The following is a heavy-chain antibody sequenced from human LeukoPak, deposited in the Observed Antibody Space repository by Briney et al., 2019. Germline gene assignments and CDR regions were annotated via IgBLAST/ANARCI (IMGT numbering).Heavy chain of an antibody. D-gene: IGHD6-19*01. CDR1: GYSISSGHY. Sequence: SETLSLTCTVSGYSISSGHYWGWIRQPPGKGLEWIGSMYHSGSTYYNPPLKSRVTISVDTSKNQFSLKLSSVTAADTAVYYCVRSGWYAYFDYWGQGTLVTVSS. V-gene: IGHV4-38-2*02. CDR3: VRSGWYAYFDY. J-gene: IGHJ4*02. CDR2: MYHSGST.